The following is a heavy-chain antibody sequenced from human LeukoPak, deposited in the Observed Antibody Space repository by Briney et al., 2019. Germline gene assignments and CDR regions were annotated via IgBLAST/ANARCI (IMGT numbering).Heavy chain of an antibody. J-gene: IGHJ3*02. CDR1: GDSVSSNSAA. V-gene: IGHV6-1*01. D-gene: IGHD5-18*01. CDR3: VRGGQGDGHSADEGFDI. Sequence: SQTLSLTCVISGDSVSSNSAAWNWIRQSPSRGLEWLGRTYYRSKWYNDYGVSVKSRININPDTSKNHFSLQLSSVTPEDTAVYYCVRGGQGDGHSADEGFDIWGQGTMVTVS. CDR2: TYYRSKWYN.